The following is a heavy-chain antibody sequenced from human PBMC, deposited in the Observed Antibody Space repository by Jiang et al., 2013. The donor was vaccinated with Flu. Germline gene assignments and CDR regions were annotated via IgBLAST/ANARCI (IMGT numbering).Heavy chain of an antibody. CDR3: ARDSDSSGYYSDY. D-gene: IGHD3-22*01. J-gene: IGHJ4*02. CDR1: GYSISSGYY. V-gene: IGHV4-38-2*02. Sequence: GLVKPSETLSLTCAVSGYSISSGYYWGWIRQPPGKGLEWIGSIYHSGSTYYNPSLKSRVTISVDTSKNQFSLKLSSVTAADTAVYYCARDSDSSGYYSDYWGQGTLVTVSS. CDR2: IYHSGST.